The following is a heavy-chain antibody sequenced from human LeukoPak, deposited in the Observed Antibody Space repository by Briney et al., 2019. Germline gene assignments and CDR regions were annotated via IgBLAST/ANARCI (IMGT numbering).Heavy chain of an antibody. CDR3: ARAIHNYYDSSGYYFDY. D-gene: IGHD3-22*01. V-gene: IGHV1-69*04. CDR2: IIPILGIA. J-gene: IGHJ4*02. CDR1: GGTFSSYA. Sequence: ASVKVSCKASGGTFSSYAISWVRQAPGQGLEWMGRIIPILGIANYAQKFQGRVTITADKSTSTAYMELSSLRSEDTAVYYCARAIHNYYDSSGYYFDYWGQGTLVTVSS.